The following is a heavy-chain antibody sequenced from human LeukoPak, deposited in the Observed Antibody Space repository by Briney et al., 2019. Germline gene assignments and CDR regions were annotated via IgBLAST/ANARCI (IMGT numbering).Heavy chain of an antibody. D-gene: IGHD3-3*01. Sequence: SVKVSCKASGGTFSSYAISWVRQAPGQGLEWMGGIIPIFGTANYAQKFQGRVAITADESTSTAYMELSSLRSEDTAVYYCARAPSPPRTFGVVHYYYYGMDVWGQGTTVTVSS. CDR1: GGTFSSYA. V-gene: IGHV1-69*13. CDR2: IIPIFGTA. CDR3: ARAPSPPRTFGVVHYYYYGMDV. J-gene: IGHJ6*02.